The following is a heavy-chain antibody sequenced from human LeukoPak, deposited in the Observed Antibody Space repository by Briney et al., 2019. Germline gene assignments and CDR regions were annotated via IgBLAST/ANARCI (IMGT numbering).Heavy chain of an antibody. CDR3: ARAPECTGGSCYYFDY. CDR2: IYYSGST. Sequence: PSETLSLTCTVSGGSISSGDYYWSWIRQPPGKGLEWIGYIYYSGSTYYNPSLKSRVTISVDTSKNQFSLKLSSVTAADTAVYYCARAPECTGGSCYYFDYWGQGTLVTVSS. CDR1: GGSISSGDYY. J-gene: IGHJ4*02. D-gene: IGHD2-15*01. V-gene: IGHV4-30-4*08.